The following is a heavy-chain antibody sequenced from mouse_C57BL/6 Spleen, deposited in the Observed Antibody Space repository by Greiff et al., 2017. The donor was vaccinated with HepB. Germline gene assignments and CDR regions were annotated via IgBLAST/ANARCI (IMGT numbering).Heavy chain of an antibody. CDR1: GYTFTDYY. CDR3: ARGDHAMDY. CDR2: INPYNGGT. J-gene: IGHJ4*01. Sequence: VQLQQSGPVLVKPGASVKMSCKASGYTFTDYYMNWVKQSHGKSLEWIGVINPYNGGTSYNQKFKGKATLTVDKSSSTAYMELNSLTSEDSAVYYCARGDHAMDYWGQGTSVTVSS. D-gene: IGHD3-3*01. V-gene: IGHV1-19*01.